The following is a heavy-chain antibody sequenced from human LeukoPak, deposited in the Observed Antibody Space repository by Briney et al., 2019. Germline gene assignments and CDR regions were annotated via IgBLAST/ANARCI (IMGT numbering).Heavy chain of an antibody. V-gene: IGHV3-48*04. CDR2: ISSSSSTI. J-gene: IGHJ4*02. CDR3: ARGSSSWSEDYFDY. CDR1: GFTFSSYS. Sequence: GGSLRLSCAASGFTFSSYSMNWVRQAPGKGLEWVSYISSSSSTIYYADSVKGRFTISRDNAKNSLYLQMNSLRAEDTAVYYCARGSSSWSEDYFDYWGQGTLVTVSS. D-gene: IGHD6-13*01.